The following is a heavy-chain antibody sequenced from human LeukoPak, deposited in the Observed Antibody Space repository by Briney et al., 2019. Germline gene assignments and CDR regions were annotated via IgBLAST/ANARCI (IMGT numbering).Heavy chain of an antibody. J-gene: IGHJ4*02. Sequence: GGSLRLSCAASGFTFSSYAMSWVRQAPGKGLEWVSAISGSGGSTYYADSVKGRFTISRDNSKNTLYLQMNSLRAEDTAVYYCAKVFGITSVYYGSGSYYTYFDYWGQGTLVTVSS. CDR3: AKVFGITSVYYGSGSYYTYFDY. D-gene: IGHD3-10*01. CDR1: GFTFSSYA. V-gene: IGHV3-23*01. CDR2: ISGSGGST.